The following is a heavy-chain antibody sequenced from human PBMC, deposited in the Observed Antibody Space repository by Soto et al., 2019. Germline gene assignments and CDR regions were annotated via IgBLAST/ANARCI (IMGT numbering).Heavy chain of an antibody. Sequence: PGESLKISCKGSGYSFTSYWIGWVRQMPGKGLEWMGIIYPGDSDTRYSPSFQGQVTISADKSISTAYLQWSSLKASDTAMYYCARLGDYAILYYYSGMDVWGQGTTVTVSS. CDR2: IYPGDSDT. CDR3: ARLGDYAILYYYSGMDV. CDR1: GYSFTSYW. D-gene: IGHD4-17*01. V-gene: IGHV5-51*01. J-gene: IGHJ6*02.